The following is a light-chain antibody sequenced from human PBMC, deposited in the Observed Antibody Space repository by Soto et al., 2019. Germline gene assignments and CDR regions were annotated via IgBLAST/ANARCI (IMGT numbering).Light chain of an antibody. CDR3: QQNDNLPPT. J-gene: IGKJ2*01. CDR2: DAS. V-gene: IGKV1-33*01. CDR1: QDISNY. Sequence: DIQMTQSPSSLSASVGDRVTITCQASQDISNYLNWYQQKPGKAPKLLIYDASNLETGVPSRFNGSGSGTDFTFTISSLQPEDIATYYCQQNDNLPPTFGQGTKLEIK.